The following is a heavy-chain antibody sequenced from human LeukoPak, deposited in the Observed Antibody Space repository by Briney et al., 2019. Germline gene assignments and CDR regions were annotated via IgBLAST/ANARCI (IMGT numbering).Heavy chain of an antibody. J-gene: IGHJ5*02. CDR2: TNSDGSTT. CDR1: GFTFSGYW. V-gene: IGHV3-74*01. Sequence: GGSLRLSCAGFTFSGYWMHWVRQAPGKGLVWVSRTNSDGSTTYYADSVKGRFTISRDNAKNILYLQMNSLRAEDTAVYYCVSGDAPPGGQGTLVTVSS. D-gene: IGHD7-27*01. CDR3: VSGDAPP.